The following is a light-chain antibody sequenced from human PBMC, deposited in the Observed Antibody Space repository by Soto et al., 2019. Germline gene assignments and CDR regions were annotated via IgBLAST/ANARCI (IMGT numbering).Light chain of an antibody. CDR3: SSCPARYDIYF. CDR2: GVN. V-gene: IGLV2-14*03. CDR1: VSDVGGYDS. J-gene: IGLJ1*01. Sequence: QSVLTQPASVSGSPGQSITIPCTGTVSDVGGYDSVSWYQQHPGRAPKLIIYGVNNRPSGVSNRFSASKSADPASLTISGLHAEDEADYYCSSCPARYDIYFFGQGTKVTV.